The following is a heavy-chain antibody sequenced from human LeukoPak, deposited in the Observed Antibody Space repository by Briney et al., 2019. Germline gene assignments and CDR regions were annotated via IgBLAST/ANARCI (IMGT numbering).Heavy chain of an antibody. CDR1: GGSFSGHH. V-gene: IGHV4-34*01. D-gene: IGHD4-23*01. Sequence: PSETLSLTCAVYGGSFSGHHWNWIRQTAGKGLDWIGEVNHRGSTNYNPSLKSRVTISVDTSKNQFFLKLSSVTAADTGVYYCARDPTTVVTLPYYFDFWGHGTLVTVSS. CDR3: ARDPTTVVTLPYYFDF. J-gene: IGHJ4*01. CDR2: VNHRGST.